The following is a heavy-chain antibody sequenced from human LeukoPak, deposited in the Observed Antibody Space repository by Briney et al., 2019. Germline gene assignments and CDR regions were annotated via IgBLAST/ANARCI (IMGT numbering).Heavy chain of an antibody. Sequence: PGGSLRLSCVVSGFTFSSYSMIWVRQAPGKGLQWVANMKKDGSETKYVESVKGRFTISRDNAKNSLYLQMNSLRAEDTAVYYCGRHRSGSGTYFIDRWGQGTLVSVSS. CDR2: MKKDGSET. CDR3: GRHRSGSGTYFIDR. CDR1: GFTFSSYS. V-gene: IGHV3-7*01. J-gene: IGHJ5*02. D-gene: IGHD3-10*01.